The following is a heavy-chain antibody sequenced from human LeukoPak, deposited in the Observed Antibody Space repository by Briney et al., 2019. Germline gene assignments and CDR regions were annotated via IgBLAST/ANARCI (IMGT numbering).Heavy chain of an antibody. CDR3: ARHRGFYYYYYMDV. D-gene: IGHD2-2*01. Sequence: SETLSLTCAVYGGSFSDYWWTWIRQSPGKGLEWIGEVNHSGRTNYNPSLKSRVSISVDTSKNQFSLKLSSVTAADTAVYYCARHRGFYYYYYMDVWGKGTTVTISS. CDR2: VNHSGRT. J-gene: IGHJ6*03. CDR1: GGSFSDYW. V-gene: IGHV4-34*01.